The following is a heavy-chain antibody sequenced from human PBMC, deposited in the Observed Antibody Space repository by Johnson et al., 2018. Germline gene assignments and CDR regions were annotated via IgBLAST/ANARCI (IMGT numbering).Heavy chain of an antibody. CDR2: LSSSGRT. D-gene: IGHD2-2*01. CDR1: GCSTSSSRYY. J-gene: IGHJ6*03. V-gene: IGHV4-39*07. Sequence: QVQLQESGPGLVKPSETLSLTCPVSGCSTSSSRYYWGWIRQPPGKGLEWIGCLSSSGRTYSNPSLQIRATQSSYLTKNPFSLKLSSVTAADTAVYYCAREFHWSSTSCYEGDYYYYMDVWGKGTTVTVSS. CDR3: AREFHWSSTSCYEGDYYYYMDV.